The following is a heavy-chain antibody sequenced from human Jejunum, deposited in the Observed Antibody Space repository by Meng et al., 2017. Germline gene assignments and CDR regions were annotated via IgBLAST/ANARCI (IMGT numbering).Heavy chain of an antibody. Sequence: ASVKVSCKASGYTFTSYYIHWVRQAPGQGLEYMGIIRPSGGGTSYAQKFQGRVTMTRDTSTSTVHMELSSLRYEDTAVYYCAREPPETYYFDYWGQGKLVNGAS. D-gene: IGHD5-24*01. CDR3: AREPPETYYFDY. CDR1: GYTFTSYY. V-gene: IGHV1-46*01. J-gene: IGHJ4*02. CDR2: IRPSGGGT.